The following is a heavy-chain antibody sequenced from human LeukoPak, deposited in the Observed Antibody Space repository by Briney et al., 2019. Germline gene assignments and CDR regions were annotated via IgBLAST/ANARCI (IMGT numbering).Heavy chain of an antibody. J-gene: IGHJ3*02. CDR1: GFTFTKYD. Sequence: GGSLRLSCAASGFTFTKYDMNWVRQAPGKGLEWISYISGGNNAIYYADSVKGRFTISRDNGKNSLYLHMRSLRANETAIYYCATETEYSSYDAFDIWGQGTVVTVSS. D-gene: IGHD4-11*01. V-gene: IGHV3-48*03. CDR2: ISGGNNAI. CDR3: ATETEYSSYDAFDI.